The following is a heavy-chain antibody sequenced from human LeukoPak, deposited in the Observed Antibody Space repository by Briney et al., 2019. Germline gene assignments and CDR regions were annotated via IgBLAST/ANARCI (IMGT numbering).Heavy chain of an antibody. V-gene: IGHV4-4*07. CDR1: GGSINSYY. CDR3: ARDPSYSSGWYDY. CDR2: IYSSGST. D-gene: IGHD6-19*01. Sequence: SSETLSLTCTVSGGSINSYYCSWIRQPAGKSLEWIGRIYSSGSTDYNPSLMSRVTMSVDTSKNQFSLKLSSVTAADTAVYYCARDPSYSSGWYDYWGQGTLVTVSS. J-gene: IGHJ4*02.